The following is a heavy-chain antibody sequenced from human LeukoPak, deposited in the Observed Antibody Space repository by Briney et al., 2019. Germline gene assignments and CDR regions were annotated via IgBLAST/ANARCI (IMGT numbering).Heavy chain of an antibody. D-gene: IGHD4-17*01. CDR3: AKSRTFGTVTTAVFDY. V-gene: IGHV3-23*01. CDR1: GFSFSSYW. CDR2: ISGSGGST. Sequence: RGSLRLSWAASGFSFSSYWMSWVRQAPGKGLEWVSAISGSGGSTYYADSVKGRFRIARDTSKNPPYMQMDSLRAEDTAVYYCAKSRTFGTVTTAVFDYWGQGTLVTVSS. J-gene: IGHJ4*02.